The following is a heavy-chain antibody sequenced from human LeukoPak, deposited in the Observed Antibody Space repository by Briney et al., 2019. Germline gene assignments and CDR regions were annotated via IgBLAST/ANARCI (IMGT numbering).Heavy chain of an antibody. CDR3: AGRGLVEDHAFDI. V-gene: IGHV4-39*07. CDR1: GASISSSSYY. D-gene: IGHD1-26*01. Sequence: SETLSLTCTVFGASISSSSYYWGWIRQPPGKGLEWIGTMSYSGSTYHNPSLKSRVTISVDTSKNQFSLKLSSVTAADTAVYYCAGRGLVEDHAFDIWGQGTMVTVSS. J-gene: IGHJ3*02. CDR2: MSYSGST.